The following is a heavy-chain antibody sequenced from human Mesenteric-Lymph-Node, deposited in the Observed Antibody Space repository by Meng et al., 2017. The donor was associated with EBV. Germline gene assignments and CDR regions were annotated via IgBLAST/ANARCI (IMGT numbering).Heavy chain of an antibody. CDR1: GGSFRCYY. V-gene: IGHV4-34*01. D-gene: IGHD6-13*01. J-gene: IGHJ4*02. Sequence: PLQQWGAGLLKPLETLSLTCAVYGGSFRCYYWSWIRQPPGKGLEWIGEINHSGSTNYNPSLKSRVTISVDTSKNQFSLKLSSVTAADTAVYYCAREMSIAAAGSPLAYWGQGTLVTVSS. CDR2: INHSGST. CDR3: AREMSIAAAGSPLAY.